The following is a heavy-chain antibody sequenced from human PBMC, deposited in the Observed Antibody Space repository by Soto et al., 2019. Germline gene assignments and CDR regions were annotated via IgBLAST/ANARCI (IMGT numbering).Heavy chain of an antibody. Sequence: GASVKVSCKASGYTFTSYGISWVRQAPGQGLEWMAWISAYNGNTNYAQKLQGRLTMTTDTSTTTAYMELRSLRSDDTAVYFCARGTPITLSGAGGALDYWGQGPLVTFPS. CDR3: ARGTPITLSGAGGALDY. CDR1: GYTFTSYG. D-gene: IGHD3-10*01. V-gene: IGHV1-18*01. J-gene: IGHJ4*02. CDR2: ISAYNGNT.